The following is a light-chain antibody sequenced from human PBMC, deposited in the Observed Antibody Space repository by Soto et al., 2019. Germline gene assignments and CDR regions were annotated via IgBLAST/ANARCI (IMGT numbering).Light chain of an antibody. CDR2: DVT. V-gene: IGLV2-11*01. CDR3: PSYAGNNNLV. CDR1: ISDVAGYNY. J-gene: IGLJ2*01. Sequence: QSVLTQPRSVSGSPGQSVSISCTGTISDVAGYNYVSWYQHHPGKAPKLLISDVTKRPSWVPDRFSGSKSGNTASLTISELQAEDEADYYCPSYAGNNNLVFGGGTQLTVL.